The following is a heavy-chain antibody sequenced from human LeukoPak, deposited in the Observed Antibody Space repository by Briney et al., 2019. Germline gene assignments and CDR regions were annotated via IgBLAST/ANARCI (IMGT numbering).Heavy chain of an antibody. CDR1: GDSIGRSAYY. J-gene: IGHJ6*02. CDR2: IYYSGST. V-gene: IGHV4-61*08. CDR3: ARVEQWQPGYYYGMDV. Sequence: SETLSLTCTVSGDSIGRSAYYWGWIRQPPGKGLEWIGYIYYSGSTNYNPSLKSRVTISVDTSKGQFSLRLSSVTAADTAVYYCARVEQWQPGYYYGMDVWGQGTTVTVSS. D-gene: IGHD6-19*01.